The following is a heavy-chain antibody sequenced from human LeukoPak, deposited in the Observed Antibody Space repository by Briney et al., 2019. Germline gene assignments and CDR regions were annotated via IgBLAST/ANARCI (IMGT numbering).Heavy chain of an antibody. Sequence: SETLPLTCTVSGGSISSYYWSWIRQPPGKGLEWIGYIYYSGSTNYNPSLKSRVTISVDTSKNQFSLKLSSVTAADTAVYYCARVGYCSSTSCYGDSIWFDPWGQGTLVTVSS. CDR1: GGSISSYY. J-gene: IGHJ5*02. D-gene: IGHD2-2*01. CDR2: IYYSGST. CDR3: ARVGYCSSTSCYGDSIWFDP. V-gene: IGHV4-59*01.